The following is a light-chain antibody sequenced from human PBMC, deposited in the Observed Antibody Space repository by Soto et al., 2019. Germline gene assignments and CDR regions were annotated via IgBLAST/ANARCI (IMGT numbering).Light chain of an antibody. Sequence: QSALTQPASVSGSPGQSITIPCTGTNSDVGGYNYVSWYQQHPGKAPKLMIYDVSNRPSGVSNRFSGSKSGNTASLTISGLQAEYEADYYCSSYTSSSGNVFGTGTKVTVL. J-gene: IGLJ1*01. CDR2: DVS. CDR3: SSYTSSSGNV. CDR1: NSDVGGYNY. V-gene: IGLV2-14*01.